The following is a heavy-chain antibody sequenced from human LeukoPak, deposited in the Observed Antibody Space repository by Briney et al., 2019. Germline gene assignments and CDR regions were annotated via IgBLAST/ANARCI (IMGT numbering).Heavy chain of an antibody. D-gene: IGHD4-23*01. J-gene: IGHJ4*02. Sequence: GGSLRLSCVASGFTFNSYWMSWVRQAPGKGLEWVANIKQDGSEKYYVDSVKGRFTISRDNAKNSVYLQMSSLRAEDTAVYYCARDHEYGGNVFCDYWGQGTLSPSPQ. CDR1: GFTFNSYW. CDR2: IKQDGSEK. V-gene: IGHV3-7*01. CDR3: ARDHEYGGNVFCDY.